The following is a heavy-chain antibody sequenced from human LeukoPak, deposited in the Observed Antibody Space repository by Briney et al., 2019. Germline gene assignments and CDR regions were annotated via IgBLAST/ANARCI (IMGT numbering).Heavy chain of an antibody. D-gene: IGHD6-13*01. CDR3: ARDMGVIKQQLLLHDFDY. Sequence: PSQTLSLTCTVSGGSISSGDYYWSWIRQPPGKGLEWIGYIYYSGSTYYNPSLKSRVTISVDTSKNQFSLKLSSVTAADTAVYYCARDMGVIKQQLLLHDFDYWGQRTLVTVSS. CDR2: IYYSGST. J-gene: IGHJ4*02. V-gene: IGHV4-30-4*08. CDR1: GGSISSGDYY.